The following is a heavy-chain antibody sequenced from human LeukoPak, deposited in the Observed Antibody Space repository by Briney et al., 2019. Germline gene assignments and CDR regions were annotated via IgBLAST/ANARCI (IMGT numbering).Heavy chain of an antibody. V-gene: IGHV4-39*07. CDR1: GGSISSSSYY. J-gene: IGHJ6*03. CDR3: ARTPFLYCTSTSCPPRNYYYFMDV. D-gene: IGHD2-2*01. CDR2: IYYSGST. Sequence: PSETLSLTCTVSGGSISSSSYYWGWIRQPPGKGLEWIGSIYYSGSTYYNPSLKSRVTKSIDTSKSQFSLKLNSVTAADTAVYYCARTPFLYCTSTSCPPRNYYYFMDVWGKGTTVTVSS.